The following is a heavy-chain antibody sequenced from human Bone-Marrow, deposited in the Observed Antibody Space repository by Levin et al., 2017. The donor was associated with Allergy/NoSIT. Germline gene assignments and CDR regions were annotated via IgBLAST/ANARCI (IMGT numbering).Heavy chain of an antibody. D-gene: IGHD3-3*01. CDR3: ATLLWSGYYFYFDY. CDR1: GGSISSRSYY. Sequence: SETLSLTCSVSGGSISSRSYYWGWIHQPPGKGLEWIGSIYYSGSTYYNPSLKSRVTISVDTSKNQFSLKLNSVTAADTAVYYCATLLWSGYYFYFDYWGQGTLVTVSS. V-gene: IGHV4-39*01. J-gene: IGHJ4*02. CDR2: IYYSGST.